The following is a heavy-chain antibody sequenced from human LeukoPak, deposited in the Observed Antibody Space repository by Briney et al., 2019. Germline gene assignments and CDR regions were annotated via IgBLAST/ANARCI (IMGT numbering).Heavy chain of an antibody. CDR3: ARGFHTDHTNYFDP. Sequence: SETLSLTCAVSGGSITSNNWWSWVRQPPGKGLDWVGEIYHGGTTNYNPSLKSRVTISLERSKNQFSLKLTSVTAADTAVNYCARGFHTDHTNYFDPWGQGTLVTVSP. CDR1: GGSITSNNW. D-gene: IGHD1-1*01. J-gene: IGHJ5*02. V-gene: IGHV4-4*02. CDR2: IYHGGTT.